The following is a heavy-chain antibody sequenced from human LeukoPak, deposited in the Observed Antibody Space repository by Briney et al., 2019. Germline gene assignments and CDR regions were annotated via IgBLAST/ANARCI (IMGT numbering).Heavy chain of an antibody. J-gene: IGHJ6*02. D-gene: IGHD3-9*01. CDR2: INTNTGNP. Sequence: ASVKVSCKASGYTFTSYAMNWVRQAPGQGLEWMGWINTNTGNPTYAQGFTGRFVFSLDTSVSTAYLQISSLKAEDTAVYYCARDPGWATPRLRYFDWDWKALDCYYGMDVWGQGTTVTASS. CDR3: ARDPGWATPRLRYFDWDWKALDCYYGMDV. V-gene: IGHV7-4-1*02. CDR1: GYTFTSYA.